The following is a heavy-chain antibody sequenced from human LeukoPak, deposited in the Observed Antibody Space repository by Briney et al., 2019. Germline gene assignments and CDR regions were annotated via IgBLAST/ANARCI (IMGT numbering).Heavy chain of an antibody. V-gene: IGHV4-30-4*08. Sequence: SETLSLTCAVYGGSFSDYYWSWIRQPPGKGLEWIGYIYYSGSTYYNPSLKSRVTISVDTSKNQFSLKLSSVTAADTAVYYCARVRIVVVPATANYAFDIWGQGTMVTVSS. CDR3: ARVRIVVVPATANYAFDI. CDR1: GGSFSDYY. J-gene: IGHJ3*02. CDR2: IYYSGST. D-gene: IGHD2-2*01.